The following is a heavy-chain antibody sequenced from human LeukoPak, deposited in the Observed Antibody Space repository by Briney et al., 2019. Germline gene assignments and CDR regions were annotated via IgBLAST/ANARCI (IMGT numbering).Heavy chain of an antibody. CDR3: AKEWYSRAVTGAFDI. J-gene: IGHJ3*02. CDR1: GFTFSSYA. CDR2: ISGSGVGT. Sequence: PGGSLRLSCAASGFTFSSYALSWVRQAPGKGLEWVSAISGSGVGTYYADSVKGRFTISRDNSKNTLYLQMNSLRAEDTAVYYCAKEWYSRAVTGAFDIWGQGTMVTVSS. D-gene: IGHD6-13*01. V-gene: IGHV3-23*01.